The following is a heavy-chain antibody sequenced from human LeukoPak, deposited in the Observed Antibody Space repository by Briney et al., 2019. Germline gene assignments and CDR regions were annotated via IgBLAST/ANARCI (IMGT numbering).Heavy chain of an antibody. V-gene: IGHV4-59*01. CDR1: GASISSYH. D-gene: IGHD5-24*01. Sequence: SETLSLTCTVSGASISSYHWSWIRQPPGKGLEWIGYMYDSGNTNYNPSLKSRITMTLDTSKNQFSLKLSSVTAVDTAIYYCARKDGDYWGQGTLVTVSS. J-gene: IGHJ4*02. CDR2: MYDSGNT. CDR3: ARKDGDY.